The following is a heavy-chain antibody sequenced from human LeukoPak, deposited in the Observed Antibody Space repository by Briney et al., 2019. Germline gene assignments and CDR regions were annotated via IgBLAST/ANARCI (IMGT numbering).Heavy chain of an antibody. CDR2: ISSSSSYI. Sequence: PGGSLRLSCAASGFTFSSYSMNWVRQAPGKGLEWVSSISSSSSYIYYADSVKGRFTISRDNAKNSLYLQMNSPRAEDTAVYYCARGGSGDFDYWGQGTLVTVSS. D-gene: IGHD3-16*01. CDR3: ARGGSGDFDY. V-gene: IGHV3-21*01. J-gene: IGHJ4*02. CDR1: GFTFSSYS.